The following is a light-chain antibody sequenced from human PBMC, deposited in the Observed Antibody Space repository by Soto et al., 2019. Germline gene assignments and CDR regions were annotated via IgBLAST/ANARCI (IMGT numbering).Light chain of an antibody. CDR2: GAS. Sequence: VLTQSPVTLSLSPGERATLSCRASQDVGMYVAWYQVRGGQAPRLLISGASKRATGIPDRINGGGSGADFILTINSLESGDSAVYFCQQGGNWPVTFGQGTRVEIK. V-gene: IGKV3D-11*01. J-gene: IGKJ5*01. CDR1: QDVGMY. CDR3: QQGGNWPVT.